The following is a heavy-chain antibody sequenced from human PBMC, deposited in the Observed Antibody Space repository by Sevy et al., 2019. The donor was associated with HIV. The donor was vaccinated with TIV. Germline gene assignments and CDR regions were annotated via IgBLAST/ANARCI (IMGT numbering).Heavy chain of an antibody. CDR1: GFTFDDFA. CDR2: LNWDSGSV. CDR3: SKDIGATGIAVVAN. J-gene: IGHJ4*02. Sequence: GGSLRLSCAASGFTFDDFAMHWVRHVPGKGLEWVSGLNWDSGSVAYADSVKGRFTISRDNAKNALFLQMNSLRAEDTALYYCSKDIGATGIAVVANWGQGIQVTVCS. V-gene: IGHV3-9*01. D-gene: IGHD6-19*01.